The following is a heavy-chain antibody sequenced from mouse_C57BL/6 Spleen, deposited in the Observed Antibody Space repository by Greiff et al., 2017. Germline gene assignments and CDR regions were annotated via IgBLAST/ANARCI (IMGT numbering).Heavy chain of an antibody. CDR3: AVHYFDY. J-gene: IGHJ2*01. V-gene: IGHV1-82*01. Sequence: QVQLQQSGPELVKPGASVKISCKASGYAFSSSWVNWVKQRPGKGLEWIGRIYPGDGDTNYNGKFKGKATLTADKSSSTAYMQLSSLTSEDSAVYFCAVHYFDYWGQGTTLTVSS. CDR2: IYPGDGDT. CDR1: GYAFSSSW.